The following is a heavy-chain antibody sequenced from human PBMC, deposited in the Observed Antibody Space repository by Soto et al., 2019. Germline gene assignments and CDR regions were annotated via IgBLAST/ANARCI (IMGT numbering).Heavy chain of an antibody. D-gene: IGHD2-21*02. Sequence: PGGSLRLSCAASGFTFSSYAMSWFRQAPGKGLEWVSGISGSGGSTYYADSVKGRFTISRDNSKNTLYLQMNSLRAEDTAVYYCAKDTKHIVVVTAIGRFDPWGQGTLVTVSS. CDR1: GFTFSSYA. CDR3: AKDTKHIVVVTAIGRFDP. J-gene: IGHJ5*02. CDR2: ISGSGGST. V-gene: IGHV3-23*01.